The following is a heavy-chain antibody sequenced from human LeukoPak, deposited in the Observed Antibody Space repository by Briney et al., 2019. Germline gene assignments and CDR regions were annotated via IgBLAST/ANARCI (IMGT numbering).Heavy chain of an antibody. CDR3: ARGGGLHPFDY. V-gene: IGHV4-59*01. CDR2: IYYSGSA. Sequence: SETLSLTCTVSGGSISSYYWSWIRQPPGKGLEWIGYIYYSGSANYNPSLKSRVTISVDTSKNQFSLKLSSVTAADTAVYYCARGGGLHPFDYWGQGTLVTVSS. CDR1: GGSISSYY. D-gene: IGHD2-15*01. J-gene: IGHJ4*02.